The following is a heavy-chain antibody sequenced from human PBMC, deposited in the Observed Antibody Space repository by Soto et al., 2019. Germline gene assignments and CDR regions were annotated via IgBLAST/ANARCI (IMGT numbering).Heavy chain of an antibody. J-gene: IGHJ4*02. Sequence: QVQLHESGPGLVKASETLSLTCTVSGGSLSGYYWSWVRQPPGKGLEWIGYIYNGGSIYNPSLKSRVSISVDTSKNQFSLKLSSVTAADTAVYYCVRFFSLWLQPEVWVQGTLVIVSS. CDR1: GGSLSGYY. V-gene: IGHV4-59*01. CDR3: VRFFSLWLQPEV. CDR2: IYNGGS. D-gene: IGHD1-1*01.